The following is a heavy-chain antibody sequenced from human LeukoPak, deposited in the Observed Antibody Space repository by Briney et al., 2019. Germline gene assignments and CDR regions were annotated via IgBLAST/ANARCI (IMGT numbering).Heavy chain of an antibody. J-gene: IGHJ4*02. V-gene: IGHV4-38-2*02. Sequence: SSETLSHTCTVSGYSISSGYYWGWIRQPPGKGLEWIGNMYHSGSTYYNPSLKSRVTISVDTSKNQFSLKLRSVTAADTAVYYCARVTVGYFDYWGQGTLVTVSS. CDR3: ARVTVGYFDY. D-gene: IGHD4-17*01. CDR2: MYHSGST. CDR1: GYSISSGYY.